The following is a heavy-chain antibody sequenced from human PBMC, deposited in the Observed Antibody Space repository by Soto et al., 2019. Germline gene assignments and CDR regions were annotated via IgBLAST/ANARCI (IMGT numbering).Heavy chain of an antibody. J-gene: IGHJ6*02. Sequence: SETLSLTCTVSGGSISSYYWSWIRQPPGKGLEWIGYIYYSGTTNYNPSLKSRVTISVDTSKNQFSLKLSSVTAADTAVYYCARYKSNYYYGMDVWGQGTTVTVS. D-gene: IGHD1-20*01. CDR3: ARYKSNYYYGMDV. V-gene: IGHV4-59*01. CDR1: GGSISSYY. CDR2: IYYSGTT.